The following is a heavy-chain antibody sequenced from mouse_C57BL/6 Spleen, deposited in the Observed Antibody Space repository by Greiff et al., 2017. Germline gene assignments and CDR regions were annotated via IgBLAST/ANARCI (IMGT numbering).Heavy chain of an antibody. J-gene: IGHJ3*01. Sequence: QVQLQQPGAELVRPGSSVKLSCKASGYTFTSYWMDWVKQRPGQGLEWIGNIYPSDSETHYNQKFKDKATLTVDKSSSTAYMQLSSLTSEDSAVYYCARIYDYDGFAYWGQGTLVTVSA. CDR2: IYPSDSET. D-gene: IGHD2-4*01. V-gene: IGHV1-61*01. CDR3: ARIYDYDGFAY. CDR1: GYTFTSYW.